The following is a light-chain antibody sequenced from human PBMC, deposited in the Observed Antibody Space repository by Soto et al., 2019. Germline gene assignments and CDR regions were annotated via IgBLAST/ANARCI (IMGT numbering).Light chain of an antibody. J-gene: IGKJ2*01. CDR3: QHLHSYPYT. V-gene: IGKV1-5*01. CDR2: DAS. Sequence: DIPMTQSPSTLSASVGDRVTITCRADQSLGSWLAWYQQKPGKAPNLLIYDASSLESGVPSRFSGSGSGTKFTLTISSLQPDDVATYFCQHLHSYPYTFGQGTKLEI. CDR1: QSLGSW.